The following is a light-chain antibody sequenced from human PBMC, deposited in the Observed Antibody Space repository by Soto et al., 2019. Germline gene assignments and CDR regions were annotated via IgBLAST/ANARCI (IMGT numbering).Light chain of an antibody. CDR3: QQTYTAVS. J-gene: IGKJ3*01. V-gene: IGKV1-39*01. CDR2: GAF. CDR1: QFISKY. Sequence: DIQMTQSPSSLSASVGDRVTITCRAGQFISKYLNWYQQKPGKAPKLLIFGAFNLERGVPSRFSGSGSGTEFTLTISGLLPDDFATYIWQQTYTAVSFGPGTTVEI.